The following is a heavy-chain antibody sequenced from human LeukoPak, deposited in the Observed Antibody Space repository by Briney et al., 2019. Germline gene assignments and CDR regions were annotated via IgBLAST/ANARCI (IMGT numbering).Heavy chain of an antibody. CDR2: ISTNSGAT. J-gene: IGHJ4*02. D-gene: IGHD3-16*01. CDR3: GTLLSRGAFDY. CDR1: GYTFTGNY. Sequence: ASVKVSCTASGYTFTGNYMPRMRHPPGQGIEWMGYISTNSGATKDAEKCQGRVTRTSDTSMSTAYMELSGLGSDDTAVYYCGTLLSRGAFDYWGQGTLVTVSS. V-gene: IGHV1-2*02.